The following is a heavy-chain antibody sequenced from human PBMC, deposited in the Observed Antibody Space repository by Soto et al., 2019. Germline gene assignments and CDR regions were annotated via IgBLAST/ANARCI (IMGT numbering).Heavy chain of an antibody. CDR1: GFTFSSYA. CDR3: ARAYEGDYFDY. Sequence: QVQLVESGGGVVQPGRSLRLSCVASGFTFSSYAMHWVRQAPGKGLEWVAVISYDGSNKYYADSVKGRFTLSRDNSKNTLYLQMNSLRAEDTAVYYCARAYEGDYFDYWGQGTLVTVSS. CDR2: ISYDGSNK. V-gene: IGHV3-30-3*01. J-gene: IGHJ4*02. D-gene: IGHD3-16*01.